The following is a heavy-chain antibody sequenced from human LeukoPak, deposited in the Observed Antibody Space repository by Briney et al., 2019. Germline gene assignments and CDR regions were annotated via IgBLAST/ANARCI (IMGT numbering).Heavy chain of an antibody. J-gene: IGHJ4*02. CDR3: AIGTPFDYAWGSLSTTFDY. D-gene: IGHD3-16*01. CDR1: GGTFSSYA. CDR2: IIPIFGTA. Sequence: SVKVSCKASGGTFSSYAISWVRQAPGQGLEWMGGIIPIFGTANYAQKFQGRVTITTDESTSTAYMELSSLRSEDTAVYYCAIGTPFDYAWGSLSTTFDYWGQGTLVTVSS. V-gene: IGHV1-69*05.